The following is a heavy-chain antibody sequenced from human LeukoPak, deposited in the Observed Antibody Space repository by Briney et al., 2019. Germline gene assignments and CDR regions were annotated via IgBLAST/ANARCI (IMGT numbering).Heavy chain of an antibody. CDR3: ARVAVIKGNYYDSEDAFDI. Sequence: GASVKVSCKASGYTFTGYYMHWVRQAPGQGLEWMGIINPSGGSTSYAQKFQGRVTMTRDTSTSTVYMELSSLRSEDTAVYYCARVAVIKGNYYDSEDAFDIWGQGTKVTVSS. V-gene: IGHV1-46*01. D-gene: IGHD3-22*01. CDR1: GYTFTGYY. CDR2: INPSGGST. J-gene: IGHJ3*02.